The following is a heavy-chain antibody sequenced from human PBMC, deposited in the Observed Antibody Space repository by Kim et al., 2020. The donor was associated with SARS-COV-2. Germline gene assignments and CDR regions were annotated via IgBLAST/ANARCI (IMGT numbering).Heavy chain of an antibody. D-gene: IGHD2-2*02. V-gene: IGHV1-69*04. Sequence: SVKVSCKASGGTFSSYAISWVRQAPGQGLEWMGRIIPILGIANYAQKFQGRVTITADKSTSTAYMELSSLRSEDTAVYYCARGKGYCSSTSCYTSIYYYYYYMDVWGKGTTVTVSS. CDR1: GGTFSSYA. CDR2: IIPILGIA. J-gene: IGHJ6*03. CDR3: ARGKGYCSSTSCYTSIYYYYYYMDV.